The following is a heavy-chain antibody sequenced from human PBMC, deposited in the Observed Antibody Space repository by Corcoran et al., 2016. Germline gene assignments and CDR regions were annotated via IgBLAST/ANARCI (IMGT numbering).Heavy chain of an antibody. Sequence: QVQLVQSGAEVKKPGSSVKVSCKASGGTFSSYAISWVRQAPGQGLEWMGGIIPIFGTANYAQKFQGRVTITADKSTSTAYMELRSLRSEDTAVYYCASENYYDSSGSPVAYFDYWGQGTLVTVSS. V-gene: IGHV1-69*06. D-gene: IGHD3-22*01. J-gene: IGHJ4*02. CDR2: IIPIFGTA. CDR3: ASENYYDSSGSPVAYFDY. CDR1: GGTFSSYA.